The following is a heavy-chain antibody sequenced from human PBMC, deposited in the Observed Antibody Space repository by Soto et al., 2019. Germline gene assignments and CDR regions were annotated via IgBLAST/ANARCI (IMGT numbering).Heavy chain of an antibody. CDR3: TRRRHYDFWSGYYTGMQSYYYGMDV. V-gene: IGHV4-39*01. J-gene: IGHJ6*02. D-gene: IGHD3-3*01. CDR2: IYYSGST. Sequence: SETLSLTCTVSGGSISSSSYYWGWIRQPPGKGLEWIGSIYYSGSTYYNPSLKSRVTISVDTSKNQFSLKLRSVTAADTAVYYCTRRRHYDFWSGYYTGMQSYYYGMDVWGQGPTVT. CDR1: GGSISSSSYY.